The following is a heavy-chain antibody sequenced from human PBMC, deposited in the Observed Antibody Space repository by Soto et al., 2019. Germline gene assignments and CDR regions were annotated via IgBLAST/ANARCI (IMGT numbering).Heavy chain of an antibody. CDR1: GFTVSNNY. Sequence: EVQLVESGGGLIQPGGSLRLSCAVSGFTVSNNYMSWVRQAPGKGLEGVSVIYSGGYTAYGDSVKGRFTISRDNSKNPLYLQRKSRGPAAPVVYFCAAHPGGGGYWGQGTLVTVSS. V-gene: IGHV3-53*01. CDR2: IYSGGYT. J-gene: IGHJ4*02. D-gene: IGHD3-10*01. CDR3: AAHPGGGGY.